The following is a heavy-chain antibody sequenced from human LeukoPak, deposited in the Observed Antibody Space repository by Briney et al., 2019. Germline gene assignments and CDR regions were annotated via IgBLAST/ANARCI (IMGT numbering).Heavy chain of an antibody. CDR3: AREGAGYSSGWYLS. D-gene: IGHD6-19*01. CDR2: INPNSGGT. V-gene: IGHV1-2*02. CDR1: GYTFTGYY. J-gene: IGHJ4*02. Sequence: ASVKVSCKASGYTFTGYYMHWVRQAPGQGLEWMGWINPNSGGTNYAQKFQGRVTMTRDTSISTAYMELSRLRSDDTAVYYCAREGAGYSSGWYLSWGQGTLVTVSS.